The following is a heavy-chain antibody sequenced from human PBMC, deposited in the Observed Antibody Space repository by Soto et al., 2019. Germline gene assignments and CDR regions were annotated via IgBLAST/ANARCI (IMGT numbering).Heavy chain of an antibody. CDR2: ISSSSSTI. Sequence: EVQLVESGGGLVQPGGSLRLSCAASGFTFSSYSMNWVRQAPGKGLEWVSYISSSSSTIYYADSVKGRFTISRDNAKNSLYLQMNSLRDEDTAVYYCAREDTAMGYYYYGMDVWGQGTTVTVSS. J-gene: IGHJ6*02. D-gene: IGHD5-18*01. CDR3: AREDTAMGYYYYGMDV. CDR1: GFTFSSYS. V-gene: IGHV3-48*02.